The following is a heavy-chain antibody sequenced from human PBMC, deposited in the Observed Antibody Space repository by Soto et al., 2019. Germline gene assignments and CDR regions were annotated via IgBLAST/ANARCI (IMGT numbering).Heavy chain of an antibody. CDR2: IYHSGST. D-gene: IGHD6-6*01. CDR3: AGGIAARPLGY. CDR1: GGSISSGGYS. J-gene: IGHJ4*02. V-gene: IGHV4-30-2*01. Sequence: QLQLQESGSGLVKPSQTLSLTCAVSGGSISSGGYSWSWIRQPPGKGLEWIGYIYHSGSTYYNPSRKSRVTISVYRSKNQFSLRLSSVTAADTAVYYCAGGIAARPLGYWGQGTLVTVSS.